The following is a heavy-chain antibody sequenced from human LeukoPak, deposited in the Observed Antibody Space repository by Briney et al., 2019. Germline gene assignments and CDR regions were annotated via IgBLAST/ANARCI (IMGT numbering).Heavy chain of an antibody. CDR3: ARGSGSYNWFDP. V-gene: IGHV3-66*01. D-gene: IGHD1-26*01. CDR1: GFTVSSNY. J-gene: IGHJ5*02. Sequence: GGSLRLSCAASGFTVSSNYMSWVRQAPGKGLEWVSVIYSGGNTYYADSVKGRFTISRDKSKNTLYLQMNSLRAEDTAVYYCARGSGSYNWFDPWGQGALVTVSS. CDR2: IYSGGNT.